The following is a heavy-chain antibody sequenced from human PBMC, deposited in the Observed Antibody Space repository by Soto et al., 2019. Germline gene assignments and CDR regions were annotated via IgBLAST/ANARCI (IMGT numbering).Heavy chain of an antibody. Sequence: LRPSCAASEVTFISFAMRWISQAQGKGLEWVAVISYDGSNKYYADSVKGRFTISRDNSKNTLYLQMNSLRAEDTAVYYCARDRAGYFDYWGQGTLVTVSS. CDR3: ARDRAGYFDY. CDR2: ISYDGSNK. D-gene: IGHD3-22*01. CDR1: EVTFISFA. V-gene: IGHV3-30-3*01. J-gene: IGHJ4*02.